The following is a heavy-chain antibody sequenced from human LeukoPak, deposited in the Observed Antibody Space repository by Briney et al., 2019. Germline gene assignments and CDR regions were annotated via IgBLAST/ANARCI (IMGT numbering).Heavy chain of an antibody. J-gene: IGHJ4*02. D-gene: IGHD1-26*01. CDR2: MNSDGSGT. CDR1: GFTLSSYW. Sequence: GGSLRLSCAASGFTLSSYWMHWVRQVPGKGLEWVSRMNSDGSGTTYADSVKGRFTISRDNAKNTLYLQMNTLRAEDTAVYYCARIGGELRSFNYWGQGTLVTVSS. CDR3: ARIGGELRSFNY. V-gene: IGHV3-74*01.